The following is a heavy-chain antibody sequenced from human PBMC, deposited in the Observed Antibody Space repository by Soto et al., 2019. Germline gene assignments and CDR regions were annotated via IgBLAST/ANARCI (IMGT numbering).Heavy chain of an antibody. V-gene: IGHV4-31*03. Sequence: QVQLQESGPGLVKPSQTLSLTCTVSGGSISSGGYYWSWIRQHPGKGLEWIGYIYYSGSTYYNPSLKSRVTIAVDTSKNQCSLKLSSVTAADTAVYYCARATISGYDYLSFDYWGQGTLVTVCS. CDR3: ARATISGYDYLSFDY. CDR1: GGSISSGGYY. J-gene: IGHJ4*02. CDR2: IYYSGST. D-gene: IGHD5-12*01.